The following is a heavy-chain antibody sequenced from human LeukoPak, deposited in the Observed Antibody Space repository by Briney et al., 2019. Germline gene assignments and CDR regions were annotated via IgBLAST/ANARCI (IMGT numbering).Heavy chain of an antibody. CDR3: ARYQLGQLSNWFDP. CDR2: IKQDGSEK. Sequence: PGGSLRLSCAASGFTFSSYWMSWVRQAPGKGLEWVANIKQDGSEKYYVDSVKGRFTISRDNAKNSLYLQMNSLRAEDTAVYYCARYQLGQLSNWFDPWGQGTLVTVSS. V-gene: IGHV3-7*05. J-gene: IGHJ5*02. CDR1: GFTFSSYW. D-gene: IGHD5-18*01.